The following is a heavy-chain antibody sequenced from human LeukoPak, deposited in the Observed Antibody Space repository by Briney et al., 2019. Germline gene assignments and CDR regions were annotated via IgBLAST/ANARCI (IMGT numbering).Heavy chain of an antibody. CDR2: IYTSGST. Sequence: SETLSLTYTVSGGSISSDDYYWNWIRQHPGKGLEWIGYIYTSGSTYYNPSLKSRVTISVDTSKNQFSLKLSSVTAADTAVYYCARDCTNGVCYDYWGQGTLVTVSS. CDR3: ARDCTNGVCYDY. D-gene: IGHD2-8*01. CDR1: GGSISSDDYY. V-gene: IGHV4-31*03. J-gene: IGHJ4*02.